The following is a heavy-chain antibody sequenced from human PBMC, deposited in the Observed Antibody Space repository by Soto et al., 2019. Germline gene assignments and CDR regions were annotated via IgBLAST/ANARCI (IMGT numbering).Heavy chain of an antibody. V-gene: IGHV1-3*01. CDR2: INAGNGNT. CDR1: GYTFTSYA. D-gene: IGHD4-17*01. CDR3: ARTVGYYDGMDV. Sequence: ASVKVSCKASGYTFTSYAMHWVRQAPGQRLEWMGWINAGNGNTKYSQKFQGRVTITRDTSASTAYMELSSLRSEDTAVYYCARTVGYYDGMDVWGQGTTVTVSS. J-gene: IGHJ6*02.